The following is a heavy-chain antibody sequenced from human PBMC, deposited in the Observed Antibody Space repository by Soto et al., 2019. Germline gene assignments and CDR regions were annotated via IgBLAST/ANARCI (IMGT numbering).Heavy chain of an antibody. CDR2: ISGSGVGT. J-gene: IGHJ2*01. D-gene: IGHD3-3*01. CDR3: AKDFLATSNWFFDL. CDR1: GFPFSAYA. V-gene: IGHV3-23*01. Sequence: ELQLLESGGGRVHPGGSLRLSCAASGFPFSAYALSWVRQAPGKGLEWVSAISGSGVGTYYADSVKGRFIISRDNSKNIVYLQMDSLRAEDTAVYYCAKDFLATSNWFFDLWGRGTLVNVSS.